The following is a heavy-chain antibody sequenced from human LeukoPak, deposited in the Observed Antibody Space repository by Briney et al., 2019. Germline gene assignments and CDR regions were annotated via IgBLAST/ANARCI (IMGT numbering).Heavy chain of an antibody. CDR1: GFTVSGNY. D-gene: IGHD3-16*01. J-gene: IGHJ4*02. V-gene: IGHV3-66*02. CDR2: IYSSDNT. CDR3: AGRRVLDASFDY. Sequence: PGGSLRLSCAASGFTVSGNYMSWVRQAPGTGLEWVSVIYSSDNTYYIDSVKGRFTISRDNSKNPLYLQMNSLRAEDTAVYYCAGRRVLDASFDYWGQGTLVTVSS.